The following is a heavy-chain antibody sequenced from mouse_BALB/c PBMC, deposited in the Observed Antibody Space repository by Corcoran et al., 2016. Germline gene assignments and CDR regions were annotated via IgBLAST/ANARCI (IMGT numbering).Heavy chain of an antibody. V-gene: IGHV1-39*01. CDR3: ARRDGYYVDY. CDR2: INPYYGST. D-gene: IGHD2-3*01. Sequence: EIQLQQTGPELVKPGASVKISCKASGYSFTDYIMLWVKQSHGKSLEWIGNINPYYGSTSYNLKFKGKATLTVDKSSSTAYMQLNSLTSEDSAVYYCARRDGYYVDYWGQGTTLTVSS. CDR1: GYSFTDYI. J-gene: IGHJ2*01.